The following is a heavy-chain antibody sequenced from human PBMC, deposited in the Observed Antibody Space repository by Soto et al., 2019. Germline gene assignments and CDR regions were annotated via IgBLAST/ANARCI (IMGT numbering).Heavy chain of an antibody. J-gene: IGHJ6*03. CDR3: AKDQSYDFWSGYYTAYCYYMDV. Sequence: EVQLLESGGGLVQPGGSLRLSCAASGFTFSSYAMSWVRQAPGKGLEWVSAISGGGGSTYYADSVKGRFTISRDNSKNTLYLKMNSLRAEDTAVYYCAKDQSYDFWSGYYTAYCYYMDVWGKGTTVTVSS. CDR2: ISGGGGST. V-gene: IGHV3-23*01. D-gene: IGHD3-3*01. CDR1: GFTFSSYA.